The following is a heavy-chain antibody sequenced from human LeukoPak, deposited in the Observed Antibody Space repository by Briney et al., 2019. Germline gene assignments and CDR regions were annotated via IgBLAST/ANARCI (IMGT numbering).Heavy chain of an antibody. CDR1: GGTFSSYA. CDR3: ARSVVVTARGMDV. CDR2: IIPILGIA. V-gene: IGHV1-69*04. D-gene: IGHD2-21*02. Sequence: ASVKVSCKASGGTFSSYAISWVRQAPGQGLEWMGRIIPILGIANYAQKFQGRVTITADKSTSTAYMELSSLRSEDTAVYYCARSVVVTARGMDVWGQGTTVTVSS. J-gene: IGHJ6*02.